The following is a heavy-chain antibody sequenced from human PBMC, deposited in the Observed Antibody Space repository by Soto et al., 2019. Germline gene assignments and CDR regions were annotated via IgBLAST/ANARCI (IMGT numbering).Heavy chain of an antibody. D-gene: IGHD4-17*01. J-gene: IGHJ5*02. CDR2: IYYSGST. Sequence: SETLSLTCTVSGGSISSGGYYWSWIRQHPGKGLECIGYIYYSGSTYYNPSLKSRVTISVDTSKNQFSLKLSSVTAADTAVYYCARESQVGDYRYWFDPWGHGTRVT. CDR3: ARESQVGDYRYWFDP. CDR1: GGSISSGGYY. V-gene: IGHV4-31*03.